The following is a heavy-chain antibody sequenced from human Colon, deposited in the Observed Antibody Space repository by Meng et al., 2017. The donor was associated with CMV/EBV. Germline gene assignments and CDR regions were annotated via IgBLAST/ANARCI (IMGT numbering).Heavy chain of an antibody. V-gene: IGHV4-34*01. J-gene: IGHJ4*02. CDR1: GGSFSGYY. CDR3: ARRGTKYNWNYFLDYFDY. CDR2: INHSGST. Sequence: SETLSLTCAVYGGSFSGYYWSWIRQPPGKGLEWIGEINHSGSTNYNPSLKSRVTISVDTSKNQFSLKLSSVTAVDTAVYYCARRGTKYNWNYFLDYFDYWGQGTLVTVSS. D-gene: IGHD1-7*01.